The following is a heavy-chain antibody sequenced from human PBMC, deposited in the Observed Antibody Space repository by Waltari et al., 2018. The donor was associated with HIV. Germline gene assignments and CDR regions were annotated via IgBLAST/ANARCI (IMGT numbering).Heavy chain of an antibody. CDR3: AHILNPSQPYFDY. J-gene: IGHJ4*02. CDR1: GFLLSTVRAG. Sequence: QVTLKESGPVLVTPPETLTLTCTVSGFLLSTVRAGVSWIRQPPGKALEWLAHILSNDEKSYRPSLKSRLAVSKDTSKSQVVLSLTNLDPEDTATYYCAHILNPSQPYFDYWGPGTQVTVSS. V-gene: IGHV2-26*01. CDR2: ILSNDEK.